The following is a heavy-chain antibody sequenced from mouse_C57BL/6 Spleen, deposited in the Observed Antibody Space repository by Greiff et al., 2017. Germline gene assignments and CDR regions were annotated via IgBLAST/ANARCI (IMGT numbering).Heavy chain of an antibody. CDR1: GYAFSSYW. J-gene: IGHJ1*03. Sequence: VQLKESGAELVKPGASVKISCKASGYAFSSYWMNWVKQRPGKGLEWIGQIYPGDGDTNYNGKFKGKATLTADKSSSTAYMQLSSLTSEDSAVYFCARRMVTTWYFDVWGTGTTVTVSS. CDR2: IYPGDGDT. CDR3: ARRMVTTWYFDV. V-gene: IGHV1-80*01. D-gene: IGHD2-2*01.